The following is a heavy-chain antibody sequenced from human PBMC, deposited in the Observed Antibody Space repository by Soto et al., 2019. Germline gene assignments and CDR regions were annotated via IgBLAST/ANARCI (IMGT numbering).Heavy chain of an antibody. CDR3: TSDEGGDSLEDY. V-gene: IGHV4-4*07. CDR2: IYTRGST. Sequence: QVQLQESGPGLVKPSETLSLTCTVSGGSVSSYYWSWIRQPAGTGLEWIGRIYTRGSTNYNPSLKSRVTMSVDTSKNQFSLKLSSVTAADTAVYYCTSDEGGDSLEDYWGQGTLVTVSS. D-gene: IGHD2-21*02. J-gene: IGHJ4*02. CDR1: GGSVSSYY.